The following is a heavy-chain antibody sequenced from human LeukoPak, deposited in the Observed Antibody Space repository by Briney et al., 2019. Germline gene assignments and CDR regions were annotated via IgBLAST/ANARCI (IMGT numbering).Heavy chain of an antibody. J-gene: IGHJ4*02. CDR2: INPNSGGI. D-gene: IGHD1-26*01. CDR1: GYTFTVYY. V-gene: IGHV1-2*02. Sequence: GASVTVSFTASGYTFTVYYMHWVRQAPGQGLEWMGWINPNSGGINYAQKFQGRVTITRDTSISTAYMKLSRLRSDDTAVYYCARSPIVGARYYFDYWGQGTLVTVSS. CDR3: ARSPIVGARYYFDY.